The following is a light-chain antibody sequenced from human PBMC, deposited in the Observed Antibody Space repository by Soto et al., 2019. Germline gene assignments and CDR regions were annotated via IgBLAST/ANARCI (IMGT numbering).Light chain of an antibody. J-gene: IGKJ2*01. CDR1: QSVTSSY. Sequence: EIELTQSPATLSLSPGERATISCRASQSVTSSYLAWYQHKPGQAPRLLIYGASNRDTGIPGRFSGSGSGTDFTLTISRLEPEDFAVYYCQQYSGYMYTFGQGTKLEI. CDR2: GAS. V-gene: IGKV3-20*01. CDR3: QQYSGYMYT.